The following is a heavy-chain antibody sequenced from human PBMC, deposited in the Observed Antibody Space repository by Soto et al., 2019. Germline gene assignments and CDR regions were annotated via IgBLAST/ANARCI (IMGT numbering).Heavy chain of an antibody. CDR1: GGTFSSYA. CDR3: AREGRYCSSTSCYKPYYYYGMDV. V-gene: IGHV1-69*01. J-gene: IGHJ6*02. CDR2: IIPIFGTA. D-gene: IGHD2-2*02. Sequence: QGQLVQSGAEVKKPGSSVKVSCKASGGTFSSYAISWVRQAPGQGLEWMGGIIPIFGTANYAQKFQGRVTITADESTSTAYMELSSLRSEDTAVYYCAREGRYCSSTSCYKPYYYYGMDVWGQGTTVTVSS.